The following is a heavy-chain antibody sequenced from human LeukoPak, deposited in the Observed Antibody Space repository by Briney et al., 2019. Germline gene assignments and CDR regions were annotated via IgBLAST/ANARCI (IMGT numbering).Heavy chain of an antibody. V-gene: IGHV4-38-2*02. Sequence: SETLSLTCTVSGYSISSGYYWGWVRQPPGKGLGLIGSIYHSGSNYYNRSLKSRVTISVDTSKNRFSLQLSSLTAADTAVYYCARDHPPGIASRLDHFEHWGQGTLVNVS. CDR2: IYHSGSN. J-gene: IGHJ4*02. D-gene: IGHD6-6*01. CDR3: ARDHPPGIASRLDHFEH. CDR1: GYSISSGYY.